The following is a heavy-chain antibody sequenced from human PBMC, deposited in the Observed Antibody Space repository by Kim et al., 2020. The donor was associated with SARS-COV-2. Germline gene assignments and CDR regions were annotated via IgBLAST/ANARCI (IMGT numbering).Heavy chain of an antibody. CDR3: GKGAGWYE. J-gene: IGHJ4*02. Sequence: GGSLRLSCAASGFTFSSYAMSWVRQAPGKGLEWVSAITGSGGNTYYADSVKGRFTISRDNSKNTLDLHMNSLRAEDTAIYYCGKGAGWYEGGQGTLGTVS. CDR2: ITGSGGNT. V-gene: IGHV3-23*01. D-gene: IGHD6-19*01. CDR1: GFTFSSYA.